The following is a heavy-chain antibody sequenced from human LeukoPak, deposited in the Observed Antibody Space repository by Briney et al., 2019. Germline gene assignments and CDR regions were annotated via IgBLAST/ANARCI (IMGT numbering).Heavy chain of an antibody. D-gene: IGHD3-10*01. CDR1: GFTFSSYS. J-gene: IGHJ2*01. CDR3: AGSIYDSGSYYWYFDL. CDR2: ISGSSYI. Sequence: GGSLRLSCAASGFTFSSYSMNWVRQAPGKGLEWVSSISGSSYIFYADSVKGRFTISRDNAKNSLYLQMNSLRAEDTAVYYCAGSIYDSGSYYWYFDLWGRGTLVAVSS. V-gene: IGHV3-21*01.